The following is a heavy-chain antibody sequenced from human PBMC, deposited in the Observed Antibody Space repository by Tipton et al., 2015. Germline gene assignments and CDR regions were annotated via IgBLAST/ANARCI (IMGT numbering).Heavy chain of an antibody. CDR2: IIPVYDTS. CDR3: ATGAQAYYYFYPLDV. Sequence: QLVQSGAEVKTPGSSVKVSCEASGGTFSNFAISWVRQAPGQGLEWMGGIIPVYDTSEYAQRFQGRVTITADRSTGTAYLELSSLTSEDTAIYYCATGAQAYYYFYPLDVWGQGTTVTVSS. V-gene: IGHV1-69*06. J-gene: IGHJ6*02. CDR1: GGTFSNFA.